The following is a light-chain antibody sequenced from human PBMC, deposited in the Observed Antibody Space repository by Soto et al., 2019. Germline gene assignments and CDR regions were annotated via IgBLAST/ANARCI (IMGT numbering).Light chain of an antibody. CDR2: GAS. CDR3: QQSYSTPRT. Sequence: DTQMTQSPSTLSASVGDRVTITCRASQSVGSKVAWYQQKPGQAPKLLMYGASTMDSGIPPRFSGSGSGTEFTLTISSLQPEDFATYCQQQSYSTPRTFGQGTKVDIK. J-gene: IGKJ1*01. CDR1: QSVGSK. V-gene: IGKV1-39*01.